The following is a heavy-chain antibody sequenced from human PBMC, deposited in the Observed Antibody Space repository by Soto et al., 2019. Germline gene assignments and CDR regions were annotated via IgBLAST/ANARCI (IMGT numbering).Heavy chain of an antibody. D-gene: IGHD3-3*01. CDR3: PSRFLSEVRDY. J-gene: IGHJ4*02. CDR1: GFSFSTNGVG. V-gene: IGHV2-5*02. Sequence: QITLKESGPTLVKPTQTLTLTCTFSGFSFSTNGVGVAWIRQPPGGALEWLALIYWDDDKKYNPSLRSRLSITRATSKIPVLSTMTNMDPVHTPPYYRPSRFLSEVRDYWGPGTLVTVSS. CDR2: IYWDDDK.